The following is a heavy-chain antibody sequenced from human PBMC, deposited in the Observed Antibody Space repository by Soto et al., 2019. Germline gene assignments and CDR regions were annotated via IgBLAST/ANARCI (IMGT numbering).Heavy chain of an antibody. V-gene: IGHV1-2*04. CDR3: ARGIEVGETRDYYAF. CDR1: GYTFTSYY. CDR2: INPNSGGT. D-gene: IGHD2-15*01. Sequence: ASVKVSCKASGYTFTSYYMHLVRQAPGQGLEWMGWINPNSGGTNYAHKFQGWVTMTRDTSISTAYMELSRLRSDDTAVYYCARGIEVGETRDYYAFWAQGTLVTVSS. J-gene: IGHJ4*02.